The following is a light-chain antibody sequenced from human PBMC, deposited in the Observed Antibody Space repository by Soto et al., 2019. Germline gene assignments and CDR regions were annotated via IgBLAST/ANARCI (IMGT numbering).Light chain of an antibody. V-gene: IGKV3-15*01. CDR1: QSVASN. Sequence: DIVITQSPASLSVSPGESVTLSCRASQSVASNLAWYQQKPGQAPRLLIYGTSTRATGVPARFSGSGSGTDFTLTISSLQAADFAVYHCQHYNNWPITFGQGTRLEIK. CDR3: QHYNNWPIT. J-gene: IGKJ5*01. CDR2: GTS.